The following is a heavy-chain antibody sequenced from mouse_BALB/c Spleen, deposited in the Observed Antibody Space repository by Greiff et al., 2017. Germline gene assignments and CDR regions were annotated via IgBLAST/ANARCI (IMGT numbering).Heavy chain of an antibody. CDR3: ARHYYGSSFYFDY. CDR2: ISNGGGST. CDR1: GFTFSSYT. V-gene: IGHV5-12-2*01. Sequence: EVMLVESGGGLVQPGGSLKLSCAASGFTFSSYTMSWVRQTPEKRLEWVAYISNGGGSTYYPDTVKGRFTISRDNAKNTLYLQMSSLKSEDTAMYYCARHYYGSSFYFDYWGQGTTLTGSS. J-gene: IGHJ2*01. D-gene: IGHD1-1*01.